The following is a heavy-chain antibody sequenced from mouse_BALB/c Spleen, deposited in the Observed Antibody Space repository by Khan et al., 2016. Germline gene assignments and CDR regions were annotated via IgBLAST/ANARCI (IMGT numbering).Heavy chain of an antibody. V-gene: IGHV3-6*02. CDR2: ISYDGSH. D-gene: IGHD1-1*01. J-gene: IGHJ4*01. Sequence: EVQLQESGPGLVKPSQSLSLTCSVTGYSITSGYYWNWIRQFPGNKLEWMGYISYDGSHNYNPSLKNRISITRDTSKNQFFLKLNSVTTEDTATYYCAITTVAMDYWGQGTSVTVSS. CDR1: GYSITSGYY. CDR3: AITTVAMDY.